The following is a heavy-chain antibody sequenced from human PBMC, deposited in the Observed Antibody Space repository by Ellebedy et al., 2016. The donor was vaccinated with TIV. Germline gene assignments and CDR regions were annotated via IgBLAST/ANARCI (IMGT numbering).Heavy chain of an antibody. J-gene: IGHJ6*04. CDR2: ISGSGGST. Sequence: GESLKISXAASGFTFSSYAMSWVRQAPGKGLEWVSAISGSGGSTYYADSVKGRFTISRDNSKNTLYLQMNSLRAEDTAAYYCAKDLGGRVVVPAARGMDVWGKGTTVTVSS. CDR3: AKDLGGRVVVPAARGMDV. D-gene: IGHD2-2*01. V-gene: IGHV3-23*01. CDR1: GFTFSSYA.